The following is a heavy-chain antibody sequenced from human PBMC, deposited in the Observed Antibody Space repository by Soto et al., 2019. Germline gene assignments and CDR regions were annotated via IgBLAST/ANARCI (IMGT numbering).Heavy chain of an antibody. D-gene: IGHD3-22*01. CDR2: INHSGST. CDR1: GGSFSDYY. CDR3: ARAFKSYYDRSLGY. J-gene: IGHJ4*02. Sequence: PSGTLSLTCAVYGGSFSDYYWTWIRQPPGKGLEWIGEINHSGSTNYNPSLKSRVTISVDTSKNQFSLRVRSVTAADTAVYYCARAFKSYYDRSLGYWGQGTLVTVSS. V-gene: IGHV4-34*01.